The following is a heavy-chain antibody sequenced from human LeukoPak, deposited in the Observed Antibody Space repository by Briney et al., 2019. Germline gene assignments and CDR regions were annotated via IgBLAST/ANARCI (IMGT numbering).Heavy chain of an antibody. CDR2: INGDGRDK. J-gene: IGHJ4*02. Sequence: GGSLRLSCAASGFTFSSYWMNWVLQAPGKGLEWVANINGDGRDKYYVGSVRGRFTISRDNADNALYLQMNSLRGDDTALYYCARGVDSAIDWWGQGTLVTVSS. CDR3: ARGVDSAIDW. D-gene: IGHD3-9*01. CDR1: GFTFSSYW. V-gene: IGHV3-7*01.